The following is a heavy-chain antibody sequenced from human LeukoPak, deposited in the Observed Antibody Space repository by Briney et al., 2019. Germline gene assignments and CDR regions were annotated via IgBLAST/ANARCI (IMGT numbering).Heavy chain of an antibody. CDR3: VIGYNYEQY. Sequence: PSGTLSLTCTVSGGSISSSSYYWGWIRQPPGKGLEWIGSIYYSGSTYYNPSLKSRVTISVDTSKNQFSLKLSSVTAADTAVYYCVIGYNYEQYWGQGTLVTVSS. D-gene: IGHD5-24*01. J-gene: IGHJ4*02. CDR1: GGSISSSSYY. V-gene: IGHV4-39*01. CDR2: IYYSGST.